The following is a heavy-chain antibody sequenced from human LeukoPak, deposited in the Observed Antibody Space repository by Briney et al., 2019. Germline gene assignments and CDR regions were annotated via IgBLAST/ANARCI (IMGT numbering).Heavy chain of an antibody. J-gene: IGHJ4*02. Sequence: ASVKVSCKASRYTFTSYGISWVRQAPGQGLEWMGGIIPIFGTANYAQKFQGRVTITADESTSTAYMELSSLRSEDTAVYYCAREGYDFWSGYDYWGQGTLVTVSS. CDR3: AREGYDFWSGYDY. V-gene: IGHV1-69*13. CDR1: RYTFTSYG. D-gene: IGHD3-3*01. CDR2: IIPIFGTA.